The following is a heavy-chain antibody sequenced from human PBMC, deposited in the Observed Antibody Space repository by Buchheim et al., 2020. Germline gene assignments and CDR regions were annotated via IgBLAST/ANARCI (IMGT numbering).Heavy chain of an antibody. D-gene: IGHD1-26*01. CDR1: GFTFTSYA. Sequence: EVQLLESGGGLVQSGGSLRLSCAASGFTFTSYAMSWVRQAPGKGLEWVSVISGSGDTTYYADSVKGRFTISRDNSKSTLNLQMISLRAEDTAVYYCAKDRGGISGSYSTAVWGQGT. CDR2: ISGSGDTT. CDR3: AKDRGGISGSYSTAV. J-gene: IGHJ3*01. V-gene: IGHV3-23*01.